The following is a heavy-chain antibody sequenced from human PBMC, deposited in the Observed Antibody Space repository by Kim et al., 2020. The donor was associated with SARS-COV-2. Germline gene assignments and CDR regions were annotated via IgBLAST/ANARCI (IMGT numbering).Heavy chain of an antibody. CDR3: TTIGGWELLLGSFDD. J-gene: IGHJ4*02. Sequence: GGSLRPSCAASGFTFKDAWMNWVRQAPGKGLEWLGRIKSKTDGGTPDYAAPVKGRFSISRDDSKNMLYLQINSLKIEDTAVYYYTTIGGWELLLGSFDDWGQGTLVTVSS. D-gene: IGHD1-26*01. CDR1: GFTFKDAW. V-gene: IGHV3-15*01. CDR2: IKSKTDGGTP.